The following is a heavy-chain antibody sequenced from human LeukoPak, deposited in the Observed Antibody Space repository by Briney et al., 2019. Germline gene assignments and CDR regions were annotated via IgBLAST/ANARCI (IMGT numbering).Heavy chain of an antibody. Sequence: GGSLRLSCAASGFTFSSYWMHWVRQAPGKGLVWVSRINTDGSSTSYADSVKGRFTISRDNAKNTLYLQMNSLRAEDTAVYYCARDSGSWYYFDYWGQGTLVTVSS. CDR1: GFTFSSYW. D-gene: IGHD6-13*01. CDR3: ARDSGSWYYFDY. CDR2: INTDGSST. V-gene: IGHV3-74*01. J-gene: IGHJ4*02.